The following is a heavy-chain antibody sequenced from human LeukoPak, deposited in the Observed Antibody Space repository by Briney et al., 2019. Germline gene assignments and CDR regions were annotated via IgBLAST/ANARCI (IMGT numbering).Heavy chain of an antibody. CDR2: IYYSGST. J-gene: IGHJ3*02. V-gene: IGHV4-59*01. Sequence: SETLSLTCTVSGGSISSYCWSWIRQPPGKGLEWIGYIYYSGSTNYNPSLKSRVTLSVDTSKNQFSLKLSSVTAADTAVYYCARGRWEGGAFDIWGQGTMVTVSS. D-gene: IGHD1-26*01. CDR1: GGSISSYC. CDR3: ARGRWEGGAFDI.